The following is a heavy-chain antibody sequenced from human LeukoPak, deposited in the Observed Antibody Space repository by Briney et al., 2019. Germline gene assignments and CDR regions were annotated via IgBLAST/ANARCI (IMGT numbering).Heavy chain of an antibody. CDR2: IYYSVST. V-gene: IGHV4-39*01. D-gene: IGHD6-19*01. Sequence: SETLSLTCTVSGGSISINSDTYYWGWIRQPPGKGLEWIGSIYYSVSTYYNPSLKSRATISVDTSKNQFSLNLNSVTAADTAVYYCARHLLSSGWAFDYWGQGTLVIVSS. CDR3: ARHLLSSGWAFDY. CDR1: GGSISINSDTYY. J-gene: IGHJ4*02.